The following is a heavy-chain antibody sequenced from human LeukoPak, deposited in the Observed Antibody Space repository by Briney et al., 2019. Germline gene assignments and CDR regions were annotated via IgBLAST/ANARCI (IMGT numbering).Heavy chain of an antibody. CDR2: IKPNSGAT. J-gene: IGHJ4*02. Sequence: ASVKVSCKASGYTFTDHYMHWVRQAPGQGLEGMAWIKPNSGATNYAQKFQGRLTMTWDTSISTAYMELSRLGFDDTAVYYCARGTTQYSSSAFDYWGQGSLVTVSS. D-gene: IGHD6-13*01. CDR1: GYTFTDHY. CDR3: ARGTTQYSSSAFDY. V-gene: IGHV1-2*02.